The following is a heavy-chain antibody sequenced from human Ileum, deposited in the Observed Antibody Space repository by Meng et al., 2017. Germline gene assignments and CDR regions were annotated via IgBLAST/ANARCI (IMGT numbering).Heavy chain of an antibody. Sequence: QEQLAEVGPGRLKPPGTPSLTSAVSGGSISTCDWWSWVRQPPGKGLEWIGEIHHSGSTNYNPSLKSRVTISVDKSKNQFSLKLNSVTAADTAVYYCAREWSGSYRHFDYWGQGTLVTVSS. J-gene: IGHJ4*02. CDR3: AREWSGSYRHFDY. D-gene: IGHD1-26*01. V-gene: IGHV4-4*03. CDR2: IHHSGST. CDR1: GGSISTCDW.